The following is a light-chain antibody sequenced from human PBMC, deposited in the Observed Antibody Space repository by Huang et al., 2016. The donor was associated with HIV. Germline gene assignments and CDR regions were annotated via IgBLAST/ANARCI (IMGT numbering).Light chain of an antibody. CDR1: QSVYSSSTSKDY. CDR2: WAS. J-gene: IGKJ1*01. CDR3: QQYYSSPQT. Sequence: DIIMTQSPDSLAVSLGERATLNCRSSQSVYSSSTSKDYMAWFQQQPGQPPRLLLFWASTREAGGPDRFSGSGSVTHFTLTIANLEAEDAAIYYCQQYYSSPQTFGQGTRVEVK. V-gene: IGKV4-1*01.